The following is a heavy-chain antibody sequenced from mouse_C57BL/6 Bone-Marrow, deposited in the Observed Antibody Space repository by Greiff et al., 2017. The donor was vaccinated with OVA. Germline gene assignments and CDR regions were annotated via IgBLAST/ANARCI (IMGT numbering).Heavy chain of an antibody. CDR2: IYWDDDK. CDR3: ARSNYDYDDPFAY. V-gene: IGHV8-12*01. D-gene: IGHD2-4*01. J-gene: IGHJ3*01. Sequence: QVTLKMSGPGILQSSQTLSLTCSFSGFSLSTSGMGVSWIRQPSGKGLEWLAHIYWDDDKRYNPSLKSRLTISKDTSRNQVFLKITSVDTADTATYYCARSNYDYDDPFAYWGQGTLVTVSA. CDR1: GFSLSTSGMG.